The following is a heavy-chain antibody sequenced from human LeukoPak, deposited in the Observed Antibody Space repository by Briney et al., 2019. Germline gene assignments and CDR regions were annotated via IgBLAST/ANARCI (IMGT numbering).Heavy chain of an antibody. J-gene: IGHJ4*02. CDR1: GYTFTSYD. CDR3: ARSPTKGQYCSGGSCYPDY. D-gene: IGHD2-15*01. CDR2: MNPNSGNT. Sequence: ASVKVSCKASGYTFTSYDINWVRQATGQGLEWMGWMNPNSGNTGYAQKFQGRVTMTRNTSISTAYMELSSLRSEDTAVYYCARSPTKGQYCSGGSCYPDYWGQGTLSPSPQ. V-gene: IGHV1-8*01.